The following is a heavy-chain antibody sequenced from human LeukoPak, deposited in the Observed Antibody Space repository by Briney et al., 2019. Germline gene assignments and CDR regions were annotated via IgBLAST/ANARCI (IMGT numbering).Heavy chain of an antibody. CDR2: INHSGST. J-gene: IGHJ6*02. CDR3: ARDPPGYYGSGSYYKDYYYYYGMDV. Sequence: SETLSLTCAVYGESFSGYYWSWIRQPPGKGLEWIGEINHSGSTNYNPSLKSRVTISVDTSKNQFSLKLSSVTAADTAVYYCARDPPGYYGSGSYYKDYYYYYGMDVWGQGTTVTVSS. D-gene: IGHD3-10*01. V-gene: IGHV4-34*01. CDR1: GESFSGYY.